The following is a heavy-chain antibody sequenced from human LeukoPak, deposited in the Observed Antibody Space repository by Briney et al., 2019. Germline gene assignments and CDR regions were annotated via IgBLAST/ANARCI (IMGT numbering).Heavy chain of an antibody. Sequence: ASVKVSCKASGYIFTGYYMHWVRQAPGQGLEWMGRINPNNGGTNYAQKFQGRVTMTRDTSISTAYMELNSPISDDTAVYYCARDRLETPDIWGQGTMVTVSS. V-gene: IGHV1-2*06. CDR1: GYIFTGYY. CDR2: INPNNGGT. D-gene: IGHD6-25*01. J-gene: IGHJ3*02. CDR3: ARDRLETPDI.